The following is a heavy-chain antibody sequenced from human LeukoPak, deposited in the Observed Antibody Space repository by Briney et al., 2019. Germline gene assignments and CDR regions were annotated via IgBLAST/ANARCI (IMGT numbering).Heavy chain of an antibody. CDR1: GGSISSGSYY. V-gene: IGHV4-61*02. D-gene: IGHD3-22*01. CDR3: ARERTYYYDSRFDY. Sequence: SSETLSLTCTVSGGSISSGSYYWSWIRQPAGKGLEWIGRIYTSGSTNYSPSLKSRVTISVDTSKNQFSLKLSSVTAADTAVYYCARERTYYYDSRFDYWGQGTLVTVSS. J-gene: IGHJ4*02. CDR2: IYTSGST.